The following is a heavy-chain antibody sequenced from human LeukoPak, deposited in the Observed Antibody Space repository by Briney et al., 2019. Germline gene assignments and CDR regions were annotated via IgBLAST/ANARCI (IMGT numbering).Heavy chain of an antibody. D-gene: IGHD2-21*02. Sequence: GGSLRLSCAASGFIFSNFAMTWVRQAPGKGLEWISAISDGGGSTYYADSVKGRFTISRDNSKNTLSLQANSLRAEDSAIYYCAKGGDSYYSHCYMDVWGKGTTVTVSS. V-gene: IGHV3-23*01. CDR3: AKGGDSYYSHCYMDV. J-gene: IGHJ6*03. CDR2: ISDGGGST. CDR1: GFIFSNFA.